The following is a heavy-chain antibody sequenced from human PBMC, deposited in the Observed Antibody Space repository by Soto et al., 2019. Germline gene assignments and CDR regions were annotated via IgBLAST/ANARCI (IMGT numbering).Heavy chain of an antibody. CDR1: GFAFDEYC. V-gene: IGHV3-72*01. CDR3: ARDTGGSYDY. Sequence: EGQLVQSGGGLVQPGGSLRLSCTASGFAFDEYCMDWVRQVPGKGLEWIGRTRDKPNNYAAEYVASVKGRFTISRDASKDSMYLQMNTVKTEDTAVYYCARDTGGSYDYWGQGALVIVSS. D-gene: IGHD1-26*01. J-gene: IGHJ4*02. CDR2: TRDKPNNYAA.